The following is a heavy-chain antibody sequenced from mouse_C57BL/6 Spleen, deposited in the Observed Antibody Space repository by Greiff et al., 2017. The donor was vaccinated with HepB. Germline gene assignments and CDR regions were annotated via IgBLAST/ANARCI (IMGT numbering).Heavy chain of an antibody. CDR1: GYTFTSYW. J-gene: IGHJ3*01. D-gene: IGHD3-2*02. CDR3: ARVDSSGYWFAY. CDR2: IDPSDSYT. Sequence: VKLQQPGAELVKPGASVKLSCKASGYTFTSYWMQWVKQRPGQGLEWIGEIDPSDSYTNYNQKFKGKATLTVDTSSSTAYMQLSSLTSEDSAVYYCARVDSSGYWFAYWGQGTLVTVSA. V-gene: IGHV1-50*01.